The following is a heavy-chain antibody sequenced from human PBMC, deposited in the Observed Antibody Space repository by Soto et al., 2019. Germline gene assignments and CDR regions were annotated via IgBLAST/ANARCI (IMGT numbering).Heavy chain of an antibody. CDR3: TKSDGCGGGACYTGTYYYFDV. V-gene: IGHV3-23*01. CDR2: ISESGHHT. Sequence: DVQLLESGGGLVEPGGSLTLSCAASGFPSSTYALNWVRQAPGKGPEWVSTISESGHHTHYADSVKGRFTISRDKSKNTLSLQMNSLVVDDTAIYYCTKSDGCGGGACYTGTYYYFDVWGRGTLVTVSS. CDR1: GFPSSTYA. D-gene: IGHD3-16*02. J-gene: IGHJ2*01.